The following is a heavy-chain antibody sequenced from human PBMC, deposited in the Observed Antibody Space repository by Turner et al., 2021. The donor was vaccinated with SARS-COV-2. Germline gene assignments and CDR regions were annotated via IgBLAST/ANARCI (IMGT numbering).Heavy chain of an antibody. CDR2: ISSGSTDI. J-gene: IGHJ4*02. CDR3: ARDKRYSIDY. CDR1: GFTFSSYA. D-gene: IGHD1-1*01. Sequence: EVRLVESGGGLAQPGGSLRLSCAASGFTFSSYAINWDRQAPGKGLEWLSYISSGSTDIYYADSVRGRFTVSRDNARNSLYLQMNNLRAEDTAVYYCARDKRYSIDYWGQGTLVTVSS. V-gene: IGHV3-48*01.